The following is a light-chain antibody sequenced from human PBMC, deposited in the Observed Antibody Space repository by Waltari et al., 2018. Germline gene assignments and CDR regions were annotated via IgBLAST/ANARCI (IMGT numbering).Light chain of an antibody. V-gene: IGLV2-14*01. J-gene: IGLJ2*01. CDR1: SSDVGGFNY. CDR2: EVS. CDR3: SSYTSSSTL. Sequence: QSALTQPASVSGSPGQSITISCPGTSSDVGGFNYVSWYQQHPGKAPKLMIYEVSNRPSGVSNRFSGSKSGNTASLTISGLQAEDEADYYCSSYTSSSTLIGGGTKLTVL.